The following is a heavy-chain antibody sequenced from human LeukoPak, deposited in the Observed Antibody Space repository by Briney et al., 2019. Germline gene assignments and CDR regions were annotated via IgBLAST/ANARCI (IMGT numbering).Heavy chain of an antibody. CDR2: IGGSGTRT. CDR1: GFSFNTYG. D-gene: IGHD2-2*03. V-gene: IGHV3-23*01. J-gene: IGHJ4*02. Sequence: GGSLRLSCAASGFSFNTYGMNWVRQAPGKGLEWVSGIGGSGTRTYYADSVKGRFTISRDNSKNTLYLQMNSLRDEDTAVYYCAKDSHWILFDDWGQGTLVTAPS. CDR3: AKDSHWILFDD.